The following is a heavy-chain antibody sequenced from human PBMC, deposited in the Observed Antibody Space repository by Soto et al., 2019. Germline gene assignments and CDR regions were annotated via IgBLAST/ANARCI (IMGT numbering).Heavy chain of an antibody. Sequence: PGESLKISCKGSGYSFTSYWIGWVRQMPGKVLEWMGIIYPGDSDTRYSPSFQGQVTISADKSISTAYLQWSSLKASDTAMYYCARHVATRITIFGVVTPHYYYYYGMDVWGQGXTVTVYS. CDR3: ARHVATRITIFGVVTPHYYYYYGMDV. D-gene: IGHD3-3*01. V-gene: IGHV5-51*01. CDR1: GYSFTSYW. CDR2: IYPGDSDT. J-gene: IGHJ6*02.